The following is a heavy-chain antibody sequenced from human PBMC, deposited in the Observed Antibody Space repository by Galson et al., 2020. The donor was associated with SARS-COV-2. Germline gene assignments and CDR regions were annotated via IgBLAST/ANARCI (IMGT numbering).Heavy chain of an antibody. V-gene: IGHV1-8*02. CDR1: GYTFTSYD. J-gene: IGHJ6*02. D-gene: IGHD6-13*01. CDR3: ARVVSDVYSIDYYYYGMDV. Sequence: ASVKVSCKASGYTFTSYDINWVRQATGQGLEWMGWMNPNSGNTGYAQKFQGRVTMTRNTSISTAYMELGSLRSEDTAVYYCARVVSDVYSIDYYYYGMDVWGQGTTVTVSS. CDR2: MNPNSGNT.